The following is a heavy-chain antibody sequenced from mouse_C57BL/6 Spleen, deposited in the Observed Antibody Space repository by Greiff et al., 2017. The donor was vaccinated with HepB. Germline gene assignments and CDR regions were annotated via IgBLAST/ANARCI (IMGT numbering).Heavy chain of an antibody. CDR2: ISYDGSN. Sequence: VQLKESGPGLVKPSQSLSLTCSVTGYSITSGYYWNWIRQFPGNKLEWMGYISYDGSNNYNPSLKNRISITRDTSKNQFFLKLNSVTTEDTATYYCAREDDYDIYWYFDVWGTGTTVTVSS. D-gene: IGHD2-4*01. J-gene: IGHJ1*03. V-gene: IGHV3-6*01. CDR1: GYSITSGYY. CDR3: AREDDYDIYWYFDV.